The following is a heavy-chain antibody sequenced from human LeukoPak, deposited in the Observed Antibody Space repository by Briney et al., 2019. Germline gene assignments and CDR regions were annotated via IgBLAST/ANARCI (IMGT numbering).Heavy chain of an antibody. Sequence: GGSLRLSCAASGFTFRRYWMSWARQASGKGLEWVANIKQDGSEKYYVDSVEGRFTISRDNAKNSLYLQMNSLRAEDTAVYYCASGHSSGWYFDYWGQGTLVTVSS. CDR2: IKQDGSEK. CDR3: ASGHSSGWYFDY. J-gene: IGHJ4*02. D-gene: IGHD6-19*01. CDR1: GFTFRRYW. V-gene: IGHV3-7*02.